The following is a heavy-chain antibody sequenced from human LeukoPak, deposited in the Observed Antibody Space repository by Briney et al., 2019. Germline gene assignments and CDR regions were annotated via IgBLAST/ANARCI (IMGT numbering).Heavy chain of an antibody. V-gene: IGHV3-23*01. CDR3: AKDLGWIQFGY. D-gene: IGHD5-18*01. Sequence: PGGTLRLSCAASGFTFSSYGMSWVRQAPGKGLEWVSAISGSGGSTYYADSVKGRFTISRDNSKNTLYLQMNSLRAEDTAVYYCAKDLGWIQFGYWGQGALVTVSS. CDR1: GFTFSSYG. CDR2: ISGSGGST. J-gene: IGHJ4*02.